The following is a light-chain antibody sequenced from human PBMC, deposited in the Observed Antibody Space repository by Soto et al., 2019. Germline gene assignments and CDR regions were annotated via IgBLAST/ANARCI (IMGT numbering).Light chain of an antibody. CDR2: DAS. Sequence: DIVMTQSPATLSVSPGERATLSCRASQSISNSLVWYQQKPGQAPRLLIFDASNRATGIPARFSGSGSGTDFTLTISSLEPEDFAVYYCQQRSNWIFTFGPGTKVDIK. CDR1: QSISNS. V-gene: IGKV3-11*01. J-gene: IGKJ3*01. CDR3: QQRSNWIFT.